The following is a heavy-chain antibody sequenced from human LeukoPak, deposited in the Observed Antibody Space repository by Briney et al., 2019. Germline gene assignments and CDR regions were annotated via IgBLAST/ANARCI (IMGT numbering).Heavy chain of an antibody. CDR3: ARVLAVAGTIVDRGSFDP. CDR2: INPNSGGT. Sequence: ASVKVSCKGSGYTFTGYYMHWVRQAPGQGLEWMGWINPNSGGTNYAQKVQGRVTMTRDMSTSTVYMELSSLRSEDTAVYYCARVLAVAGTIVDRGSFDPWGQGTLVTVSS. V-gene: IGHV1-2*02. J-gene: IGHJ5*02. D-gene: IGHD6-19*01. CDR1: GYTFTGYY.